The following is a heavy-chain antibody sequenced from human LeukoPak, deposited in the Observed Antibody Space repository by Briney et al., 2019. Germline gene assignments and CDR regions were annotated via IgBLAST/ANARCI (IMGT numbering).Heavy chain of an antibody. D-gene: IGHD3-10*01. CDR2: IYYSGST. J-gene: IGHJ4*02. CDR3: ARSYYYGYRQMDY. CDR1: GDSISTSSYY. Sequence: SETLSLTCTVSGDSISTSSYYWGCIPQPTGKGLEWLGSIYYSGSTYYNPSLNSRVTISVDTSKNHFSLNLYSVTAADTAVFYCARSYYYGYRQMDYWAQGTLVTVSS. V-gene: IGHV4-39*02.